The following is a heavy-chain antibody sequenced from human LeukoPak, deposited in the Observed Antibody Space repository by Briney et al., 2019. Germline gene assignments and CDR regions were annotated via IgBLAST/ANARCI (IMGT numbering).Heavy chain of an antibody. CDR2: IYYSGNT. CDR3: ATWTGITPY. Sequence: SETLSLTCSVSGGSISSHYWSWIRQPPGKGLERIGYIYYSGNTYYNPSLKSRVTISVDTSKKNFSLNLSSLTAADTAVYYCATWTGITPYWGQGTLVTVSS. D-gene: IGHD1-20*01. CDR1: GGSISSHY. V-gene: IGHV4-59*11. J-gene: IGHJ4*02.